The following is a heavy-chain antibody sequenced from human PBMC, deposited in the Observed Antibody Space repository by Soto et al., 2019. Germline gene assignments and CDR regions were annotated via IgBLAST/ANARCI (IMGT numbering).Heavy chain of an antibody. V-gene: IGHV3-23*01. Sequence: GGSLRLSCAASGFTFSSYAMSWVRQAPGKGLEWVSAISGSGGSTYYADSVKGRFTISRDNSKNMLYLQMNSLRAEDTAVYYCAKALSGWTNGFQHWGQGTLVTVSS. J-gene: IGHJ1*01. CDR1: GFTFSSYA. CDR2: ISGSGGST. CDR3: AKALSGWTNGFQH. D-gene: IGHD6-19*01.